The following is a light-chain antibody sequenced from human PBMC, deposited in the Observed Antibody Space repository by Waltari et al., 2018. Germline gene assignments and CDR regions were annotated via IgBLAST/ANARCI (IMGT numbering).Light chain of an antibody. CDR3: SSYTDSSTLV. J-gene: IGLJ3*02. CDR1: STYVGVCNY. V-gene: IGLV2-14*01. Sequence: QSALTQPASVSGCPAQSITIPCTATSTYVGVCNYASRYQQHPGKAPKLMIYEVSNRPSGVSNRFSGSKSGNTASLTISGLQTEDEADYYCSSYTDSSTLVFGGGTKLTVL. CDR2: EVS.